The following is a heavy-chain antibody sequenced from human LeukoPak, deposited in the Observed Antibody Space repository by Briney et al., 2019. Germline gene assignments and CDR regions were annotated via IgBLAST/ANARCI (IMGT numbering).Heavy chain of an antibody. D-gene: IGHD2-8*01. J-gene: IGHJ4*02. Sequence: GGSLRLSCAASGFTFGGHWMNWVRQAPGRGLEWVANIKYDGSEKYYVDSVKGRFTISRDDAKNSLSLQMNSARAEDTAVYYCAYTNNLKYWGQGTLVTVSS. V-gene: IGHV3-7*01. CDR1: GFTFGGHW. CDR2: IKYDGSEK. CDR3: AYTNNLKY.